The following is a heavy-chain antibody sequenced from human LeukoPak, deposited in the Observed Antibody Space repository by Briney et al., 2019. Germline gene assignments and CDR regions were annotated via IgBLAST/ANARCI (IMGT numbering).Heavy chain of an antibody. Sequence: GASVKVSCKASGYTFTHYYIHWVRQAPGQGLEWMGMIVPSSGSTSYAQKFLGRVTMTRDTSTTTVYMELSGLRSNDTAVYYCARDYRIDGYNRGVDHWGQGTLVTVSS. CDR1: GYTFTHYY. V-gene: IGHV1-46*01. D-gene: IGHD5-24*01. CDR2: IVPSSGST. J-gene: IGHJ4*02. CDR3: ARDYRIDGYNRGVDH.